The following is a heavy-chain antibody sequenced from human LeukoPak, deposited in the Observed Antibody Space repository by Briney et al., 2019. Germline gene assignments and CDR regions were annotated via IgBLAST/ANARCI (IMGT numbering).Heavy chain of an antibody. V-gene: IGHV4-59*01. CDR1: GGSISSYY. D-gene: IGHD3-10*01. J-gene: IGHJ6*03. CDR3: ARTTMVRGTYYMDV. Sequence: SETLSLTCTASGGSISSYYRSWIRQPPGKGLEWIGYIYYSGYTNYNPSLKSRVTISVDTSKNQFSLKLSSVTAADTAVYYCARTTMVRGTYYMDVWGKGTTVTISS. CDR2: IYYSGYT.